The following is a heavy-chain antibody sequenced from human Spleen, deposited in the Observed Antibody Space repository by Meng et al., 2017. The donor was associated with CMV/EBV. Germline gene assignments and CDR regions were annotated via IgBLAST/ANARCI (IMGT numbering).Heavy chain of an antibody. CDR1: GFTFSSYA. CDR3: ARGASYYDFWSGYCDY. Sequence: GESLKISCAASGFTFSSYAMHWVRQAPGKGLEWVAVISYDGSNKYYADSVKGRFTISRDNSKNTLYLQMNSLRAEDTAVYYCARGASYYDFWSGYCDYWGQGTLVTVSS. V-gene: IGHV3-30*04. CDR2: ISYDGSNK. D-gene: IGHD3-3*01. J-gene: IGHJ4*02.